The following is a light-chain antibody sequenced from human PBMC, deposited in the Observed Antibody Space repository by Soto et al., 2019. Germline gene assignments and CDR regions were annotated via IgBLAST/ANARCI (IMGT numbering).Light chain of an antibody. CDR3: LLSYSAIGV. CDR2: DTS. V-gene: IGLV7-46*01. J-gene: IGLJ2*01. CDR1: TGAVTSGHY. Sequence: QTVVTQESSLAVSSGGTGTLTCGSSTGAVTSGHYPYWFQQKPGQAPRTLIFDTSNKHSYTPARFSGSLLGGKAALTLPGAQPEDEADYYCLLSYSAIGVFGGGTKLTVL.